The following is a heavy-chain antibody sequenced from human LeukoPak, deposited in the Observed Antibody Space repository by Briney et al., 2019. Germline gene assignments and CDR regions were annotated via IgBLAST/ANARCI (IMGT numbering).Heavy chain of an antibody. J-gene: IGHJ4*02. CDR3: AGLVGRYSSGLYYYYFDY. D-gene: IGHD3-22*01. Sequence: PSETLSLTCTVSGDSINSLDLWSWDRQPPGKGLEWIGEMYLSGTTHSNPSVKSRVTISIDKSKNQFFLNLSSVTAADTAVYYCAGLVGRYSSGLYYYYFDYWGQGTLVTVSS. V-gene: IGHV4-4*02. CDR2: MYLSGTT. CDR1: GDSINSLDL.